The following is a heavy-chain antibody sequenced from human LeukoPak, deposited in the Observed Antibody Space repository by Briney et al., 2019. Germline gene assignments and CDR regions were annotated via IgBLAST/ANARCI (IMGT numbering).Heavy chain of an antibody. CDR2: IKQDGSEK. Sequence: GGSLRLSCAASGFTFSSYWMSWVRQAPGKGLEWVANIKQDGSEKYYGDSVKGRFTIARDNAKNSLYLQMNSLRAEDTAVYYCARSVALDAFDIWGQGTMVTVSS. J-gene: IGHJ3*02. CDR3: ARSVALDAFDI. CDR1: GFTFSSYW. V-gene: IGHV3-7*01. D-gene: IGHD6-19*01.